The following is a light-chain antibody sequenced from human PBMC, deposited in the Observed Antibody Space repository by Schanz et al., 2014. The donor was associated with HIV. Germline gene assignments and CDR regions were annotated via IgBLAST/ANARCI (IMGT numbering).Light chain of an antibody. CDR1: ISDVGSYNL. J-gene: IGLJ1*01. CDR3: SSNTSSSTHV. Sequence: QSALTQSASVSGSPGQSITISCTGTISDVGSYNLVSWYQQHPGKAPKLIIYEGSKRPSGVSNRFSGSKSGNTASLTISGLQAEDEADYYCSSNTSSSTHVFGTGTKLTVL. CDR2: EGS. V-gene: IGLV2-14*02.